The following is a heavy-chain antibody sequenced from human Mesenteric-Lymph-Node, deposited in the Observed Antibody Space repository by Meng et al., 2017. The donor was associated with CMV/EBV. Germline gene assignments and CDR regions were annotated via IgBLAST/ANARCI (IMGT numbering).Heavy chain of an antibody. CDR1: GFTFRSYS. D-gene: IGHD1-26*01. Sequence: GESLKISCAASGFTFRSYSMHWVRQAPGKGLEWVSYISSSDTTTYYADSVKGRFTISRDNAKNSVFLQMNSLRAEDTAVYSCARTLPSGSHSLESWFDPWGQGTLVTVSS. V-gene: IGHV3-48*04. CDR3: ARTLPSGSHSLESWFDP. CDR2: ISSSDTTT. J-gene: IGHJ5*02.